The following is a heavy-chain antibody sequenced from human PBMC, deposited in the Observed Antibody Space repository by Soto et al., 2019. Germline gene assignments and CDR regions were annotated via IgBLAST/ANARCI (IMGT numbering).Heavy chain of an antibody. J-gene: IGHJ6*02. V-gene: IGHV3-30-3*01. CDR2: ISYDGSNK. Sequence: QVQLVESGGGVVQPGRSLRLSCAASGFTFSSYAMHWVRQAPGKGLEWVAVISYDGSNKYYADYVKGRFTISRDNSKNTLYLQMNSLRGEDKAVYYCARDRLRYNWNDFPYYYYGMDVWGQGTTVTVSS. CDR3: ARDRLRYNWNDFPYYYYGMDV. CDR1: GFTFSSYA. D-gene: IGHD1-1*01.